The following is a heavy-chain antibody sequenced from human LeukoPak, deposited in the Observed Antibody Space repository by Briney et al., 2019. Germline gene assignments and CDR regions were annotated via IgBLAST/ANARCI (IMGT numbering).Heavy chain of an antibody. J-gene: IGHJ4*02. CDR1: GYSFTGYY. Sequence: ASVKVSCKASGYSFTGYYMHWVRQAPGQGLEWMGWINPNTGATSYPQKFQGRVTMTRDTSISTAYMELSRLRSDDTAVYYCARDPKSQLLLDYWGQGTLVTVSS. CDR2: INPNTGAT. D-gene: IGHD2-2*01. V-gene: IGHV1-2*02. CDR3: ARDPKSQLLLDY.